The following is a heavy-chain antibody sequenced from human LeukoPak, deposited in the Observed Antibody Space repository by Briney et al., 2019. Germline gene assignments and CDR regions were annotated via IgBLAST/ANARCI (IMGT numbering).Heavy chain of an antibody. D-gene: IGHD2-2*01. V-gene: IGHV3-74*01. CDR1: GFIFSTYW. Sequence: GGSLRPSCAASGFIFSTYWMHWVRQAPGKGLVWVSRMNSDGSSISYADSVKGRFTISRDNAKNTLYLQMNNLRPEDTAVYYCVPQEDCSRTTCQFDYWGQGTLVTVSS. CDR3: VPQEDCSRTTCQFDY. J-gene: IGHJ4*02. CDR2: MNSDGSSI.